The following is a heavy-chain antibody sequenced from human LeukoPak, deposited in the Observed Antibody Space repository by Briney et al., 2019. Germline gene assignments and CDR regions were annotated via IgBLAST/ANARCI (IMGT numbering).Heavy chain of an antibody. CDR2: IDPSDSYT. Sequence: GESLKISCKVSGYSFTNYWITWVRQMPGKGLEWMGRIDPSDSYTKYSPSFQGLVSISADKSIATACLQWSSLEASDTAMYSCARHAGDGGAFDVWGQGTMVTVSS. CDR1: GYSFTNYW. J-gene: IGHJ3*01. V-gene: IGHV5-10-1*01. D-gene: IGHD2-2*01. CDR3: ARHAGDGGAFDV.